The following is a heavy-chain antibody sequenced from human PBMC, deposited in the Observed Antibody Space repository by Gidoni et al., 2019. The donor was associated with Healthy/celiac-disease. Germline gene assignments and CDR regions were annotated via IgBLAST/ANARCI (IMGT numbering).Heavy chain of an antibody. CDR2: IYYSGRT. V-gene: IGHV4-39*01. D-gene: IGHD3-10*01. J-gene: IGHJ5*02. CDR3: ARHGSGSDYGTFNWFDP. CDR1: GVSISSSSYY. Sequence: QLQLPESGPGLVKPSETLSLTCPVSGVSISSSSYYWGWIRQPPGKGLEWIGSIYYSGRTYYNPSLKSRATIPVDTSKNQSSLKLSSVTAADTAVYYCARHGSGSDYGTFNWFDPWGQGTLVTVSS.